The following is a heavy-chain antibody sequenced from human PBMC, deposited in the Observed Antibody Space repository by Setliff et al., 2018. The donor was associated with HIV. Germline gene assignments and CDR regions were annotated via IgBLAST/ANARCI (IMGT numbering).Heavy chain of an antibody. CDR3: ARHGHFYDSSSSDAFDI. V-gene: IGHV4-31*03. J-gene: IGHJ3*02. CDR2: IYYSGGT. Sequence: SETLSLTCTDSGGSITSGGFYWSWIRQYPQKGLEWIGYIYYSGGTYYNPSLKSRVTMSVDTSKNQFSLKLRSVTAADTAVYYCARHGHFYDSSSSDAFDIWGHGTMVT. CDR1: GGSITSGGFY. D-gene: IGHD3-22*01.